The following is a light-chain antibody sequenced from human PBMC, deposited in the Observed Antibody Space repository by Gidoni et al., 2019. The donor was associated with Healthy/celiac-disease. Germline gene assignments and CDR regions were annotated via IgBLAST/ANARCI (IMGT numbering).Light chain of an antibody. Sequence: DIQLTQSPSFLSASVGDRVTITCRASQGISSYLAWYQQKPGKAPKLLIYAASTLQSGVPSRFSGSGAGTEFTLTISSLQPEDFATYYCQQLNSYHALTCGGGTKVEIK. V-gene: IGKV1-9*01. CDR2: AAS. CDR1: QGISSY. CDR3: QQLNSYHALT. J-gene: IGKJ4*01.